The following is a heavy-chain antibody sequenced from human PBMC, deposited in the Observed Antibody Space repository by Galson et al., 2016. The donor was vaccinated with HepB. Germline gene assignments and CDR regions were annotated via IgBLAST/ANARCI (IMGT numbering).Heavy chain of an antibody. V-gene: IGHV3-7*01. CDR2: IKQDGSKN. CDR1: GFTFSSYW. Sequence: SLRLSCAGSGFTFSSYWMSWVRQTPGKEMEWVANIKQDGSKNEYVDSVKGRFIISRDNAKSSMYLQMNSLTVEDTAVYYCARKATGGFDPWGQGTLVSVSS. D-gene: IGHD7-27*01. J-gene: IGHJ5*02. CDR3: ARKATGGFDP.